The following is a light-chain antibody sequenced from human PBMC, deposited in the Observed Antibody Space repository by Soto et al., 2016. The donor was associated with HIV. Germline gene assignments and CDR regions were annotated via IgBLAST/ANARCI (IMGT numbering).Light chain of an antibody. V-gene: IGKV1-39*01. CDR2: AAS. J-gene: IGKJ2*01. CDR1: QSISSY. CDR3: QQSYSTPPYT. Sequence: DIQMTQSPSSLSASVGDRVTITCRASQSISSYLNWYQQKPGKAPKLLIYAASSLQSGVPSRFSGSGSGTDFTLTISSLQPEDFATYYCQQSYSTPPYTFGRGTSWXSN.